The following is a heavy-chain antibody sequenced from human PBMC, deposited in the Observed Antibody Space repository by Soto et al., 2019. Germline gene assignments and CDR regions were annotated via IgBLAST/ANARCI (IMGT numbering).Heavy chain of an antibody. J-gene: IGHJ6*02. CDR2: ISPYNDYT. Sequence: QVQLAQSANEVKKPGASVRVSCKAAGYTFIRYGIAWVRQAPGQGLEWMGWISPYNDYTVYAQKFQGRVSMTADTSTGTVYMNLRGLKSDDTAVYYCARGGYYDNSWGKLSHYGLDVWGQGTSVRVSS. V-gene: IGHV1-18*01. CDR1: GYTFIRYG. D-gene: IGHD3-16*01. CDR3: ARGGYYDNSWGKLSHYGLDV.